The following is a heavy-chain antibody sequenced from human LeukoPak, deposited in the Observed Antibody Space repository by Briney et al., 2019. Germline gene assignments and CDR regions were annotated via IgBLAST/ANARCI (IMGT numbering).Heavy chain of an antibody. V-gene: IGHV1-2*02. J-gene: IGHJ4*02. CDR2: INPNSGGT. CDR3: ARTYDFWSGSAYYFDY. CDR1: GYTFTGYY. Sequence: ASVKVSCKASGYTFTGYYMHWVRQAPGQGLEWMGWINPNSGGTNYAQTFQGRVTMTRDTSTSTAYMELSRLRSDDTAVYYCARTYDFWSGSAYYFDYWGQGTLVTVSS. D-gene: IGHD3-3*01.